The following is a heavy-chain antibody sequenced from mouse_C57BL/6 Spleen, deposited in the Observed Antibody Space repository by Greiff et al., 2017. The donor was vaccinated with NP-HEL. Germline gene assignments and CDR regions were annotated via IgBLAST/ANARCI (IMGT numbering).Heavy chain of an antibody. J-gene: IGHJ1*03. CDR1: GYTFTSYW. CDR3: TRSDVWYFDV. V-gene: IGHV1-55*01. CDR2: IYPGSGST. Sequence: VQLQQPGAELVKPGASVKMSCKASGYTFTSYWITWVKQRPGQGLEWIGDIYPGSGSTNYNEKFKSKAKLTAVTSASTAYMELSSLTNEDSAVYYCTRSDVWYFDVWGTGTTVTVSS.